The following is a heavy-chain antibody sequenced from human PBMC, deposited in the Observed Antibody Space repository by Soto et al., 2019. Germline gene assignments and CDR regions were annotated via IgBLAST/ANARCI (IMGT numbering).Heavy chain of an antibody. Sequence: ASVKVSCKASGYTFTSYGIHWVRQAPGQRLEWMGWINAANGDTKYSPRFKGRVTITRDTSASTAYMELSSLRSEDTAVYYCVRRHVSGTGSDWFDPWGQGTLVTVSS. CDR2: INAANGDT. CDR1: GYTFTSYG. CDR3: VRRHVSGTGSDWFDP. J-gene: IGHJ5*02. V-gene: IGHV1-3*01. D-gene: IGHD2-8*02.